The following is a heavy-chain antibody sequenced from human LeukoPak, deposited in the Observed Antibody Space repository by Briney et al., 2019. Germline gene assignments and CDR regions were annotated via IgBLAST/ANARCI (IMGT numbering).Heavy chain of an antibody. Sequence: GGSLRLSCAASGFTFSSYGMHWVRQAPGKGLEWVAVIWYDGSNKYYADSVKGRFTISRDNSKNTLYLQMNSLRAEDTAVHYCARDIRLRNVYYFDYWGQGTLVTVSS. CDR3: ARDIRLRNVYYFDY. CDR1: GFTFSSYG. D-gene: IGHD1-1*01. J-gene: IGHJ4*02. CDR2: IWYDGSNK. V-gene: IGHV3-33*01.